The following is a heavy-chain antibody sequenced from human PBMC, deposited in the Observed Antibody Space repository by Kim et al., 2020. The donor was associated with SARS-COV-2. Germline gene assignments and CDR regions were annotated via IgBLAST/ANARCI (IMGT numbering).Heavy chain of an antibody. CDR3: ARESSGSGFFLPGLSYFDY. J-gene: IGHJ4*02. Sequence: GRFTISRDNSKNTLYLQMNSLRAEDTAVYYCARESSGSGFFLPGLSYFDYWGQGTLVTVSS. V-gene: IGHV3-30*01. D-gene: IGHD6-19*01.